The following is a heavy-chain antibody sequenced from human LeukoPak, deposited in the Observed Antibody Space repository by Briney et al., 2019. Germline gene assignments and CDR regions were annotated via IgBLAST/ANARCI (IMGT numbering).Heavy chain of an antibody. V-gene: IGHV4-39*07. CDR1: GGSISSSSYY. D-gene: IGHD3-22*01. CDR2: IYYSGST. Sequence: SETLSLTCTVSGGSISSSSYYWGWIRQPPGKGLEWIGSIYYSGSTYYNPSLKSRVTISVDTSKNQFSLKLSSVTAADTAVYYCAKEDGDDSSVYYYYYMDVWGKGTTVTVSS. CDR3: AKEDGDDSSVYYYYYMDV. J-gene: IGHJ6*03.